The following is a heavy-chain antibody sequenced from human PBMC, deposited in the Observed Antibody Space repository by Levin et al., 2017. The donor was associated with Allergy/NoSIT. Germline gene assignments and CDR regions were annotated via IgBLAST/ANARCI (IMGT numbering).Heavy chain of an antibody. Sequence: SLKISCAASGFIFDDYAMHWVRQAPGKGLEWVSGISWNSGNIGYADSVKGRFTISRDNAKNSLYLQMNSLRAEDTALYYCAKGPFYDYTGYFDYWGQGALVTVSS. D-gene: IGHD4-11*01. V-gene: IGHV3-9*01. CDR2: ISWNSGNI. J-gene: IGHJ4*02. CDR3: AKGPFYDYTGYFDY. CDR1: GFIFDDYA.